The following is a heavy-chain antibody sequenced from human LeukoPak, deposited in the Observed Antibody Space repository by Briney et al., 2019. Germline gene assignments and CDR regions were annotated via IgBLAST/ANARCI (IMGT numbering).Heavy chain of an antibody. CDR3: ARLTRLGHHYNTSGFYFDY. CDR1: GGSFSSYY. CDR2: IYSSVYSGGGST. D-gene: IGHD3-22*01. J-gene: IGHJ4*02. Sequence: PSETLSLTCAVYGGSFSSYYWSWIRQPAGKELEWIGRIYSSVYSGGGSTNYNPSLKSRVTMSVDTSKNQFSLKLISVTAADTAVYYCARLTRLGHHYNTSGFYFDYWGQGALVTVSS. V-gene: IGHV4-59*10.